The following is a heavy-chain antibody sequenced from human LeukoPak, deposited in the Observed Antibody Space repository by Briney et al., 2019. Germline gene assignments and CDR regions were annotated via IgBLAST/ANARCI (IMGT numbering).Heavy chain of an antibody. Sequence: SETLSLTCTVSGYSISSGYYWGWIRQPPGKGLEWIGSIYHSGSTYYNPSLKSRVTISVDTSKNQFSLNLNSVTAADTAVYFCARGYSSSWYGFDYWGQGTLVTVSS. J-gene: IGHJ4*02. D-gene: IGHD6-13*01. CDR3: ARGYSSSWYGFDY. V-gene: IGHV4-38-2*02. CDR1: GYSISSGYY. CDR2: IYHSGST.